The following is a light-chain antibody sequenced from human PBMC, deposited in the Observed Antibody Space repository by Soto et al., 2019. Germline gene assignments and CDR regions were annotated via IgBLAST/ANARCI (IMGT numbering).Light chain of an antibody. V-gene: IGLV3-21*02. Sequence: SYDLTQPPAGSVAPGQTARITCGGNNVGSKTVHWYQQKPGPAPVLVVYDDSDRPSGIPERFFGSNSGNTATLTISRVEDGDEADYYCHLWDSSSAYHVFGSGNQLTVL. CDR3: HLWDSSSAYHV. CDR1: NVGSKT. CDR2: DDS. J-gene: IGLJ1*01.